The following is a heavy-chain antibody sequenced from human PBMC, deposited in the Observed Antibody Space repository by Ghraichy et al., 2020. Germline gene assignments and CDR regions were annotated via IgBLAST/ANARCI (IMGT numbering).Heavy chain of an antibody. D-gene: IGHD6-6*01. CDR2: IYPGDSET. V-gene: IGHV5-51*01. Sequence: GESLNISCKGSGYSFTSYWIGWVRQMPGKGLEWMGIIYPGDSETRYSPSFQGQVTISADKSISTAYLQWSSLKASDTAMYYCARTHSSSSFDYYYYSGLDVWGQGTTVTVSS. CDR3: ARTHSSSSFDYYYYSGLDV. J-gene: IGHJ6*02. CDR1: GYSFTSYW.